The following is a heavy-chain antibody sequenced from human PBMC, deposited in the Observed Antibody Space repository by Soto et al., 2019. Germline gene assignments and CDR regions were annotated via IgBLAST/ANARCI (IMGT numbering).Heavy chain of an antibody. CDR1: GGSISHYY. V-gene: IGHV4-59*08. CDR3: ARLRGGVGTPPTFDY. D-gene: IGHD3-10*01. CDR2: IYHSGST. Sequence: QVQLQESGPGLVKPSETLSLTCTVSGGSISHYYWSWIRQPPGKALEWIGYIYHSGSTNYNPSLNSRVTISVDTSKNQFSLKLSSVTAADTAVYYCARLRGGVGTPPTFDYWGQGTLVTASS. J-gene: IGHJ4*02.